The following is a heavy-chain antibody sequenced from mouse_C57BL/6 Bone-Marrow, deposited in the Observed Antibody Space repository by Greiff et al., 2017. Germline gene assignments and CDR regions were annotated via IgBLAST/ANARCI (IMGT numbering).Heavy chain of an antibody. CDR1: GYTFTSYW. J-gene: IGHJ3*01. CDR2: IDPSNSYT. Sequence: QVHVKQPGAELVRPGTSVKLSCKASGYTFTSYWMHWVKQRPGQGLEWIGVIDPSNSYTNYNQKFKGKATLTVDTSSSTAYMQLSSLTSEDSAVYYCARSPLYGNYLSYWGQGTLVTVSA. D-gene: IGHD2-1*01. V-gene: IGHV1-59*01. CDR3: ARSPLYGNYLSY.